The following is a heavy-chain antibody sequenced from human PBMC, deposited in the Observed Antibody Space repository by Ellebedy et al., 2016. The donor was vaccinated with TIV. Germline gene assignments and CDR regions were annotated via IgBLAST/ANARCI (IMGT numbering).Heavy chain of an antibody. V-gene: IGHV4-59*01. D-gene: IGHD5-18*01. CDR1: GGSISSYY. CDR3: AREPEGLSYGSHFDY. CDR2: VSYSGST. Sequence: MPGGSLRLSCTVSGGSISSYYWSWIRQPPGRGLEWIGYVSYSGSTNYNPSLKSRVTISVDTSKNQFSLKVNSVTAADTAVYYCAREPEGLSYGSHFDYWGQGTMVTVSS. J-gene: IGHJ4*03.